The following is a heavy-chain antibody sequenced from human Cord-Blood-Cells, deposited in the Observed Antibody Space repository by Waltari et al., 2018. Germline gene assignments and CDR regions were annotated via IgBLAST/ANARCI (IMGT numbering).Heavy chain of an antibody. V-gene: IGHV3-30*18. Sequence: QVQLVESGGGVVQPGRSLRLSCAASGFTFSSYGMHWVRQAPGKGLGWVAVISYDGSNKYDADSVKGGFTISRDNSKNTLYLQMNSLRAEDTAVYYCAKDRQYQLLYWFDPWGQGTLVTVSS. J-gene: IGHJ5*02. CDR2: ISYDGSNK. CDR1: GFTFSSYG. CDR3: AKDRQYQLLYWFDP. D-gene: IGHD2-2*01.